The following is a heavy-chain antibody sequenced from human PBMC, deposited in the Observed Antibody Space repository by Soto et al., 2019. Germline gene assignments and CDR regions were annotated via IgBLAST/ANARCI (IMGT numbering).Heavy chain of an antibody. Sequence: PGESLKISCQGSTYSFTKHWIAWVRQMPGKGLEWMGIIYPGDSDTRYSPSFQGQVLISADKSINTAYLQWSSLKASDTAMYYCATIVTTRIYGHHSDYWGQGTPVTVSS. CDR3: ATIVTTRIYGHHSDY. V-gene: IGHV5-51*01. CDR2: IYPGDSDT. CDR1: TYSFTKHW. D-gene: IGHD5-12*01. J-gene: IGHJ4*02.